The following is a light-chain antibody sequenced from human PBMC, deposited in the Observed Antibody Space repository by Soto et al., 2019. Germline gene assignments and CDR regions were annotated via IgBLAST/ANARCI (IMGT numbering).Light chain of an antibody. CDR2: DAY. V-gene: IGKV3-11*01. J-gene: IGKJ5*01. CDR1: QSFRGL. Sequence: EVVLTQSPVTLSLSPGERATLSCRASQSFRGLLAWYQQKPGQAHRLLIYDAYNRATGIPPRFSGSGSGTDFTLTISSLEPEDFAVYYCQQRHMWPITFGQGTRLEMK. CDR3: QQRHMWPIT.